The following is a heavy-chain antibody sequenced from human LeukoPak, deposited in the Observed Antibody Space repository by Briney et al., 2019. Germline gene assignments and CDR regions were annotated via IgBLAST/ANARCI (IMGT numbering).Heavy chain of an antibody. CDR2: IIPILGIA. CDR3: ARSLERSVTNLYWFDP. V-gene: IGHV1-69*04. CDR1: GGTFSSYA. D-gene: IGHD4-17*01. Sequence: SVKVSCKASGGTFSSYAISWVRQAPGQGLEWMGRIIPILGIANCAQKFQGRVTITADKSTSTAYMELSSLRSEDTAAYYCARSLERSVTNLYWFDPWGQGTLVTVSS. J-gene: IGHJ5*02.